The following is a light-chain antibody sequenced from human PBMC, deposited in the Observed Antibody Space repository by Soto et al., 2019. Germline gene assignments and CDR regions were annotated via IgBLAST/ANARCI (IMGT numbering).Light chain of an antibody. Sequence: IRMTQSPSSLSASTGDRVTITCRASQGISRWLALYQQKPGKAPKLLIYDASSLESGVPQRFSGSGSGTEFTLTISSLQTDDFSTYYCQQYHSYWTFGQGTKVDIK. J-gene: IGKJ1*01. CDR1: QGISRW. CDR3: QQYHSYWT. V-gene: IGKV1-5*01. CDR2: DAS.